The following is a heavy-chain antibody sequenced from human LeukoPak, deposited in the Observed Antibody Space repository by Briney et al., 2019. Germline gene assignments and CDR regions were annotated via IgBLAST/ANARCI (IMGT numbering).Heavy chain of an antibody. D-gene: IGHD4-17*01. Sequence: PGGSLRLSCAASGFTFSSYGMHWVRQAPGKGLEWVAFIRYDGSNKYYADSVKGRFTISRDNSKNTLYLQMNSLRAEDTAVYYCARGHDYANYMDVWGKGTTVTVSS. CDR2: IRYDGSNK. CDR1: GFTFSSYG. V-gene: IGHV3-30*02. J-gene: IGHJ6*03. CDR3: ARGHDYANYMDV.